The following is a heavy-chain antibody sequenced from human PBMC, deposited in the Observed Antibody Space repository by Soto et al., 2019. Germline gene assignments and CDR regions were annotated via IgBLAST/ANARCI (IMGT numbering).Heavy chain of an antibody. CDR3: ARESKPGLKSDSDGMDV. CDR1: GFTFSSYS. CDR2: ISSSSSYI. D-gene: IGHD3-22*01. Sequence: GVSLRPSCAAPGFTFSSYSMNWVRQAPGKGLEWVSSISSSSSYIYYTDSVKGRFTISRDNAKNSLYLQMNSLRAEDTAVYYCARESKPGLKSDSDGMDVWGQGNTVTVSS. V-gene: IGHV3-21*01. J-gene: IGHJ6*02.